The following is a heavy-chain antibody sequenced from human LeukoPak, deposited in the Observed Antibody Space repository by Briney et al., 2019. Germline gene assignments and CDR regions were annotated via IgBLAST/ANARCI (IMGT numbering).Heavy chain of an antibody. CDR1: GFTFSDYW. Sequence: GGSLRLSCAASGFTFSDYWMSWVRQAPGKGLEWVANIKYHGSDEHYVDSVRGRFTISRDNARNSLFLQMNSLRAEDTAVYYCARIGGSGTYWDYWGQGTLVTVSS. J-gene: IGHJ4*02. V-gene: IGHV3-7*01. D-gene: IGHD3-10*01. CDR2: IKYHGSDE. CDR3: ARIGGSGTYWDY.